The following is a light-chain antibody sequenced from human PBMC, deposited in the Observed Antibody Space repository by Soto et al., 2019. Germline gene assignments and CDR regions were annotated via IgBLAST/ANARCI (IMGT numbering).Light chain of an antibody. CDR1: SSDVGGYNY. CDR3: SSYTSSNTWV. J-gene: IGLJ3*02. V-gene: IGLV2-14*01. CDR2: EVS. Sequence: QSALTQPASVSGSPGQSITISCTGTSSDVGGYNYVFWYQQHPGKVPRLMIYEVSNRPSGLSNRFSGSKSDNTASLTISGLQAEDEADYYCSSYTSSNTWVFGGGTKLTVL.